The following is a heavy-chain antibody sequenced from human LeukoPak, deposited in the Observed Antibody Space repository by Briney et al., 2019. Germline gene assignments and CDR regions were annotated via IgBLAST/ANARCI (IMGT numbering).Heavy chain of an antibody. CDR3: ARRDYYDSSDHAFDI. J-gene: IGHJ3*02. Sequence: PSETLSLTCAVYGGSSSDYYWSWIRQPPGKGLEWIGEINHSGSTNYNPSLKSRVTISVDASKNQFSLKLSSVTAADTAVYYCARRDYYDSSDHAFDIWGQGTMVTVSS. D-gene: IGHD3-22*01. CDR2: INHSGST. V-gene: IGHV4-34*01. CDR1: GGSSSDYY.